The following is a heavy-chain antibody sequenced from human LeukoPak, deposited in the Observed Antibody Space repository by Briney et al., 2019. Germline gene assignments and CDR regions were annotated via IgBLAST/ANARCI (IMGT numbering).Heavy chain of an antibody. Sequence: GGSLRLSCAASGFTFDSYGIHWVRQAPGKGPEWVAGISYDGSNKYFGGSAKGRFTISRDNSRNTVYLQMNSLRTEDTAMYYCAKVWRDDHISGSYRGFHHWGQGTLVTVSS. CDR2: ISYDGSNK. J-gene: IGHJ4*02. D-gene: IGHD3-16*02. CDR1: GFTFDSYG. V-gene: IGHV3-30*18. CDR3: AKVWRDDHISGSYRGFHH.